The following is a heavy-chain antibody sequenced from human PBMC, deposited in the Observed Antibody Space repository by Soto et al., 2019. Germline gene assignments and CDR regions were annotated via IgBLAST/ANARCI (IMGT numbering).Heavy chain of an antibody. CDR1: GFFLRDFG. D-gene: IGHD2-8*01. J-gene: IGHJ2*01. V-gene: IGHV3-48*01. Sequence: GGSLRLSCVASGFFLRDFGMHWVRQAPGKGLEWLSVISYSGNTTYLGESVKGRFTMSRNDAKNSLFLQMDSLRAEDTAVYYCARGFPGRVYYFDLWGRGTLVTVSS. CDR3: ARGFPGRVYYFDL. CDR2: ISYSGNTT.